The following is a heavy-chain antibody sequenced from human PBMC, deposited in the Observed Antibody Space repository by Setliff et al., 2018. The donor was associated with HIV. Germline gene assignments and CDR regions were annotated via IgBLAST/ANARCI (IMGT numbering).Heavy chain of an antibody. CDR1: GGSISSHY. CDR2: IYYSGST. CDR3: ARDHHYYDSSGYYWRGY. D-gene: IGHD3-22*01. J-gene: IGHJ4*02. V-gene: IGHV4-59*11. Sequence: SETLSLTCTVSGGSISSHYWSWIRQPPGKGLEWIGSIYYSGSTNYNPSLKSRVTISVDTSKNQFSLKLSSVTAADTAVYYCARDHHYYDSSGYYWRGYWGQGTLVTVSS.